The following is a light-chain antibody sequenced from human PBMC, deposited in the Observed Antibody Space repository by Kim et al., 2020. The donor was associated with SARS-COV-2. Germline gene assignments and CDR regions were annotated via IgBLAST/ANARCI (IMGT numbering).Light chain of an antibody. V-gene: IGKV3-20*01. J-gene: IGKJ5*01. Sequence: IVWTPTPGTLSLSPGERATLSCRASQSVISNNLAWYQQKPGQAPGLLLYAISNRAAGVPDRFSGSGSGTDFTLTISRLEPEDFAVYYCQHHGSSTVITFGEGTRLEIK. CDR2: AIS. CDR3: QHHGSSTVIT. CDR1: QSVISNN.